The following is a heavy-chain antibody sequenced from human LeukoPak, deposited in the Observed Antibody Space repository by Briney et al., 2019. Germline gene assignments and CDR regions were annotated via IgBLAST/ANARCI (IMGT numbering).Heavy chain of an antibody. V-gene: IGHV3-23*01. D-gene: IGHD6-13*01. CDR3: AKGRSSSWYYFDY. CDR2: ISGSGGTT. J-gene: IGHJ4*02. Sequence: PGGSLRLSCAASGFTFNSYAMSWVRQAPGKGLEWVSVISGSGGTTYYADSVKGRFTISRDNFKNTLYLQMNSLRAEDTAEYYCAKGRSSSWYYFDYWGQGTLVTVS. CDR1: GFTFNSYA.